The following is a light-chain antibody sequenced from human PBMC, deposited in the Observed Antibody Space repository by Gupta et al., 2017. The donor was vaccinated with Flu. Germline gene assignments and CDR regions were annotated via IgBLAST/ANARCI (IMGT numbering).Light chain of an antibody. CDR1: QSISSW. Sequence: DIQMTQSPSTLSASVGDRVTIPCRASQSISSWLAWEQQKPGQAHKLMIYKASSVERGVTSSFSGCGEGKEFTLTNSRLEKDECENYYVQQYNGYSTFGQGTKLEIK. CDR2: KAS. CDR3: QQYNGYST. V-gene: IGKV1-5*03. J-gene: IGKJ2*01.